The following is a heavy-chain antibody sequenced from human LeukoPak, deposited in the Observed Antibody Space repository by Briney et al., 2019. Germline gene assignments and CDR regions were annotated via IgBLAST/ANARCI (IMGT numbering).Heavy chain of an antibody. CDR1: GGSISSYY. J-gene: IGHJ6*03. Sequence: SETLSLTCTVSGGSISSYYWSWIRQPPGKGLEWIGYIYYSGSTNYNPSLKSRVTISVDTSKNQFSLKLSSVTAADTAVYYCARGLSVPAAVGFIYYYYYMDVWGKGTTVTISS. CDR2: IYYSGST. CDR3: ARGLSVPAAVGFIYYYYYMDV. V-gene: IGHV4-59*01. D-gene: IGHD2-2*01.